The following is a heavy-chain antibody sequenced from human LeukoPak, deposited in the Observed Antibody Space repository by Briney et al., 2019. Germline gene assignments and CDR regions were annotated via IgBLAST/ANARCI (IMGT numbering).Heavy chain of an antibody. J-gene: IGHJ4*02. CDR1: GFTFSTYA. D-gene: IGHD1-14*01. CDR2: ISGSGDST. CDR3: AKDSWRYGY. Sequence: GGSLRLSCAASGFTFSTYAMSWVRQAPGKGLEWVSLISGSGDSTYYADSVKGRFTVSRDNSKNTLYLQMNSLRAEDTAVYYCAKDSWRYGYWGQGTLVTVSS. V-gene: IGHV3-23*01.